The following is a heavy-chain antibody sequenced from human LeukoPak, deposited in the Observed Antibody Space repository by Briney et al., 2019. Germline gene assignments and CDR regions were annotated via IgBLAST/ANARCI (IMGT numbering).Heavy chain of an antibody. J-gene: IGHJ4*02. V-gene: IGHV4-39*07. CDR2: IYFSGST. Sequence: SETLSLTCTVSGVSFSSSSFYWGWIRQPPGKGLEWIGFIYFSGSTYYNPSLKSRVTLSVDTSKNQFSLKMNSVTAADTAVYFWARDGNASGFFDYWGQGILVTVSS. D-gene: IGHD6-19*01. CDR3: ARDGNASGFFDY. CDR1: GVSFSSSSFY.